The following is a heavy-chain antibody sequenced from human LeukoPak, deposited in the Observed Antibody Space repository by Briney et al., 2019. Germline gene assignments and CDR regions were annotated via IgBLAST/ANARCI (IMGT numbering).Heavy chain of an antibody. CDR1: GGSISSNNW. CDR2: IYHSGSP. V-gene: IGHV4-4*02. D-gene: IGHD1-1*01. J-gene: IGHJ4*02. Sequence: PSGTLSLTCAVSGGSISSNNWWGWVRQPPGKGLEWIGEIYHSGSPNYNPSLKSRVTISVDKSRNHFSLNLSSVTAADTAVYYCARVNINNWHSCDYWGQGTLVTVSS. CDR3: ARVNINNWHSCDY.